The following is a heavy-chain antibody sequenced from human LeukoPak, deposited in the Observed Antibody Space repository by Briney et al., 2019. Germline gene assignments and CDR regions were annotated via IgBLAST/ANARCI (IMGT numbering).Heavy chain of an antibody. CDR2: IIPIFGTA. V-gene: IGHV1-69*13. CDR1: GGTFSSYA. CDR3: ARGGNGTDLPDY. Sequence: SVKVSCKASGGTFSSYAISWVRQAPGQGLEWMGGIIPIFGTANYAQKLQGRVTITADESTSTAYMELSSLRSEDTAVYYCARGGNGTDLPDYWGQGTLVTVSS. J-gene: IGHJ4*02. D-gene: IGHD1-1*01.